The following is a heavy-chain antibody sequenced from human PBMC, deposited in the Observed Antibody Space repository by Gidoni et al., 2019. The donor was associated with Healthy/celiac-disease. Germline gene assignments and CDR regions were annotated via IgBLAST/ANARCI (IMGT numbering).Heavy chain of an antibody. CDR3: ARYRHMIRFEGPYYFDY. CDR1: GGSISSYY. CDR2: IYYSGST. J-gene: IGHJ4*02. Sequence: QVQLQESGPGLVKPSETLSLTCTVSGGSISSYYWSWIRQPPGKGLEWIGYIYYSGSTNYNPPLKSRVTISVDTSKNQFSLKLSSVTAADTAVYYCARYRHMIRFEGPYYFDYWGQGTLVTVSS. V-gene: IGHV4-59*01. D-gene: IGHD3-16*01.